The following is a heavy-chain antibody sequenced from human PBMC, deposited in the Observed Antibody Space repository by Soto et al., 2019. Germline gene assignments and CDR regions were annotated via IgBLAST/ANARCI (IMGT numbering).Heavy chain of an antibody. Sequence: GESLKISCAASGFTFSSYAMSWVRQAPGKGLEWVSAISGSGGSTYYADSVKGRFTISRDNSKNTLYLQMNSLRAEDTAVYYCAKDLASRFDYWGQGTLVTVSS. V-gene: IGHV3-23*01. CDR1: GFTFSSYA. CDR2: ISGSGGST. D-gene: IGHD5-12*01. J-gene: IGHJ4*02. CDR3: AKDLASRFDY.